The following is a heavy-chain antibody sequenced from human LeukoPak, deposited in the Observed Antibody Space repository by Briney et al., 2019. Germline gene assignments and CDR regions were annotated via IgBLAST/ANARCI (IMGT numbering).Heavy chain of an antibody. Sequence: PGGSLRLSCAASGFTFSSYSMNWVRQAPGKGLEWVSSISSSSSYIYYADSVKGRFTISRDNAKNSLYLQMNSLRAEDAAVHYCAREKGEVSAFDIWGQGTMVTVSS. CDR3: AREKGEVSAFDI. D-gene: IGHD3-16*01. J-gene: IGHJ3*02. V-gene: IGHV3-21*01. CDR1: GFTFSSYS. CDR2: ISSSSSYI.